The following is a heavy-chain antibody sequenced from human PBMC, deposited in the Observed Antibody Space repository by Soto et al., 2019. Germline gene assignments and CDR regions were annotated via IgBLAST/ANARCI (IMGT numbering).Heavy chain of an antibody. D-gene: IGHD3-9*01. CDR3: SRTYYDILTGYYRFDY. CDR1: GGSISSGGYY. CDR2: IYYSGST. Sequence: SETLSLTCTVSGGSISSGGYYWSWIRQHPGQGLEWIGYIYYSGSTYYNPSLKSRVTISVDTSKNQFSLKLSSVTAAFMVLYFCSRTYYDILTGYYRFDYWGQGTLVTVSS. J-gene: IGHJ4*02. V-gene: IGHV4-31*03.